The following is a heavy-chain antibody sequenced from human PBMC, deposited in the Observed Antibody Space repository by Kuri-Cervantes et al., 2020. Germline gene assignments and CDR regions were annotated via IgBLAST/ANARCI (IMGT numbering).Heavy chain of an antibody. V-gene: IGHV4-4*07. J-gene: IGHJ4*02. Sequence: GSLRLSCTVSGGSISSYYWSWIRQPAGKGLEWIGRIYTSGSTNYNPSLKSRVTISVDTSKNQFSLKLSSVTAADTAVYYCASLQQWLVSPFDYWGQGTLVTVSS. CDR2: IYTSGST. CDR3: ASLQQWLVSPFDY. D-gene: IGHD6-19*01. CDR1: GGSISSYY.